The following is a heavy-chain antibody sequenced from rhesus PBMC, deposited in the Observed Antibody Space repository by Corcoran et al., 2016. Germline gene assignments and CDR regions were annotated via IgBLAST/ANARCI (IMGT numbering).Heavy chain of an antibody. Sequence: QVQLVQSGAEVKKPGASVKVSCKASGFTFGSYAISWVRQAPGKGLEWMGVIIPVVGITNYAEKFHGRVTINADTSTSTTYMELSSLRSEDTAVYYCARTTVTSGYYFDYWGQGVLVTVSS. J-gene: IGHJ4*01. V-gene: IGHV1-198*02. D-gene: IGHD4-35*01. CDR2: IIPVVGIT. CDR1: GFTFGSYA. CDR3: ARTTVTSGYYFDY.